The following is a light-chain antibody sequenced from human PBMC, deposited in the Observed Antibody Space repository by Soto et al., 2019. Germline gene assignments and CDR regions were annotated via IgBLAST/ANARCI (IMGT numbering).Light chain of an antibody. J-gene: IGLJ2*01. CDR1: SSDVGGYNY. V-gene: IGLV2-14*01. CDR3: SSYRTGSSLV. CDR2: EVS. Sequence: QSVLTQPASVSGSPGQSITVSCTGTSSDVGGYNYVSWYQQHPGKAPKLMIYEVSNRPSGVSDRFSGSKSGNTASLTISGLQAEDEADYFCSSYRTGSSLVFGGGTKLTVL.